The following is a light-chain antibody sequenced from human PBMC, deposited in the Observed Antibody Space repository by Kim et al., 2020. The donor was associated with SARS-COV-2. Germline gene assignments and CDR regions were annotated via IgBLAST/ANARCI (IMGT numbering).Light chain of an antibody. CDR2: GAS. J-gene: IGKJ4*01. V-gene: IGKV1-16*01. Sequence: SVGGDIVTITCRASQFCNYYVSWLQQKPGKAPKSLIYGASNLYSVLPSLFSGSSSGTDFPLTISSLQPEDFATYYCQQYYGLSFTFGGGTKVDIK. CDR1: QFCNYY. CDR3: QQYYGLSFT.